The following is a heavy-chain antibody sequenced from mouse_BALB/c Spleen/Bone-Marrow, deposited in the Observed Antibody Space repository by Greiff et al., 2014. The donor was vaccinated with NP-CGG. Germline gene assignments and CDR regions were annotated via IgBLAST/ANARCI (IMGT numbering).Heavy chain of an antibody. D-gene: IGHD4-1*01. Sequence: ESGAELVRPGTSVKVSCKASGYAFTNYLIEWVKQRPGQGLEWIGVINPGSGGTNYNEKFRGKATLTADKSSSTAYMQLSSLTSDDSTVYFCARCLTGTSALDFWGQGTSVTVSS. CDR1: GYAFTNYL. V-gene: IGHV1-54*01. J-gene: IGHJ4*01. CDR2: INPGSGGT. CDR3: ARCLTGTSALDF.